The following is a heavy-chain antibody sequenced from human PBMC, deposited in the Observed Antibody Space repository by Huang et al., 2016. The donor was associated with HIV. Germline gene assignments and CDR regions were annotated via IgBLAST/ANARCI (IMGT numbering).Heavy chain of an antibody. CDR2: FTHGWST. J-gene: IGHJ5*02. Sequence: QLQLQESGPRLVKPSETLSLTCNVSGGSISSSSYYWNWIRQPPGKGLQWIGSFTHGWSTHDNPSLKSRVTISVDSSKNQFSVRRSSVTAADTAVYYCVSWVDNWGQGIRVTVSS. CDR1: GGSISSSSYY. V-gene: IGHV4-39*01. CDR3: VSWVDN.